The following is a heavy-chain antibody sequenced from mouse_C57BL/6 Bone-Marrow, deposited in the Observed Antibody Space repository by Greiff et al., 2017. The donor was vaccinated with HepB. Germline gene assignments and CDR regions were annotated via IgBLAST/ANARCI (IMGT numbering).Heavy chain of an antibody. J-gene: IGHJ1*03. CDR1: GYTFTGYW. CDR3: ARELFITTVVGYWYFDV. Sequence: VQLQQSGAELMKPGASVKLSCKATGYTFTGYWIEWVKQRPGHGLEWIGEILPGNGSTNYNEKFKGKATFTANTSSNTAYMQLSSLTTEDSAIYYCARELFITTVVGYWYFDVWGTGTTVTVSS. CDR2: ILPGNGST. D-gene: IGHD1-1*01. V-gene: IGHV1-9*01.